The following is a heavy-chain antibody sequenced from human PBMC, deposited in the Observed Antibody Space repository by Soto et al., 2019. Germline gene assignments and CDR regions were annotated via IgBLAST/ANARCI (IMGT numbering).Heavy chain of an antibody. Sequence: QVQLQESGPGLVKPSQTLSLTCTVSGGSISSGGYYWSWIRQHPGKGLEWIGYIYYSGSTYYNPSLKSRVTISVDTSKNQFSLKLSSVTAADTAVYYCARVQSRYDSSGYYYYYYGMDVWGQGTTVTVSS. CDR1: GGSISSGGYY. D-gene: IGHD3-22*01. CDR3: ARVQSRYDSSGYYYYYYGMDV. J-gene: IGHJ6*02. V-gene: IGHV4-31*03. CDR2: IYYSGST.